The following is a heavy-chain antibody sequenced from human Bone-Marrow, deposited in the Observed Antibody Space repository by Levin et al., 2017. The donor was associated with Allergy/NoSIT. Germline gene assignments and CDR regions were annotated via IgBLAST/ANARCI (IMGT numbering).Heavy chain of an antibody. CDR3: ARSASGGYNFDY. J-gene: IGHJ4*02. CDR2: INPNSGGT. D-gene: IGHD5-24*01. Sequence: GESLKISCKASGYTFTGYYMNWVRQAPGQGLEWMGWINPNSGGTNYAQKFQGRVTMTRDTSISTAYMELSRLRSDDTAVYYCARSASGGYNFDYWGQGTLVTVSS. V-gene: IGHV1-2*02. CDR1: GYTFTGYY.